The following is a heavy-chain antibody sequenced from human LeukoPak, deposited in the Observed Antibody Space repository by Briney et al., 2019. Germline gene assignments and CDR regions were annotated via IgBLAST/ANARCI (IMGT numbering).Heavy chain of an antibody. J-gene: IGHJ4*02. CDR2: ISWNSRII. V-gene: IGHV3-9*03. D-gene: IGHD1-26*01. CDR3: AKGGPSGSFHYFDY. CDR1: GFIFDDYA. Sequence: GGSLRLSCAASGFIFDDYAMHWVRQAPGKGLEWVSGISWNSRIIGYADSVKGRFTISRDNAKNSLYLQMNSLRAEDMALYYCAKGGPSGSFHYFDYWGQGTLVTVSS.